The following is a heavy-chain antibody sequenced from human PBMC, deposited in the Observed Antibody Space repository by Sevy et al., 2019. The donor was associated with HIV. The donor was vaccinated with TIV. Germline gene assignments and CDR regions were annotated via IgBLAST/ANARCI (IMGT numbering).Heavy chain of an antibody. V-gene: IGHV3-9*01. D-gene: IGHD6-13*01. CDR3: ARDLGSSWYEVDWYFDL. CDR1: GFTFDDYA. Sequence: GGSLRLSCAVSGFTFDDYAMHWVRQAPGKGLEWVSSISWNSGSIDYADSLKGRFSISRDDAKNSLYLQMNSLRPADTALYYCARDLGSSWYEVDWYFDLWGRGTLVTVSS. J-gene: IGHJ2*01. CDR2: ISWNSGSI.